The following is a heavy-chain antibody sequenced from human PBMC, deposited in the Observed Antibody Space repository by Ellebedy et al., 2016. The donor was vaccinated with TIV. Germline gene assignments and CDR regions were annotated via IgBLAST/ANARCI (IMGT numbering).Heavy chain of an antibody. CDR2: ISGSGGST. Sequence: GESLKISCAASGFTFSSYAMSWVRQAPGKGLEWVSAISGSGGSTYYADSVKGRFTISRDNSKNTLYLQMNSLRAEDTAVYYCAKDRYHSSGWPLDYWGQGTLVTVSS. CDR3: AKDRYHSSGWPLDY. CDR1: GFTFSSYA. V-gene: IGHV3-23*01. D-gene: IGHD6-19*01. J-gene: IGHJ4*02.